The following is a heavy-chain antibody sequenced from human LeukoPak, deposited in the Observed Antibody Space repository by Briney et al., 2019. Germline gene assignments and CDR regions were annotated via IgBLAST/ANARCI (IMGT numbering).Heavy chain of an antibody. J-gene: IGHJ4*02. CDR2: ISYSGST. Sequence: SETLSLTCTVSGDSMSRFYWSWVRQPPGRALEWIGYISYSGSTKYNPSLKSRVTISVDTSQNQFFLRLNSVTAAGTAVYFCARLSGYDWESFYDYWGQGTLVTVSS. D-gene: IGHD5-12*01. V-gene: IGHV4-59*01. CDR1: GDSMSRFY. CDR3: ARLSGYDWESFYDY.